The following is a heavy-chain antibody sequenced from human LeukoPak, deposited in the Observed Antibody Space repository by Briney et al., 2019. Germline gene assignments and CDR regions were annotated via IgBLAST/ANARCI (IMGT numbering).Heavy chain of an antibody. Sequence: PGGSLRLSCAASAFTFSTTWMHWVRQAPGKGLVWVLRIISDGSFTTYADSVKGRFTISRDNAKNMLYLQMNNLRAEDTAVYYCATDGGYAFDIWGQGTMVTVSS. CDR2: IISDGSFT. D-gene: IGHD3-10*01. V-gene: IGHV3-74*01. CDR1: AFTFSTTW. CDR3: ATDGGYAFDI. J-gene: IGHJ3*02.